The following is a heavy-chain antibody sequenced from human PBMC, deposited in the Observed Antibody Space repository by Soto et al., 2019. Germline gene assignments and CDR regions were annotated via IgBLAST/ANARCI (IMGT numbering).Heavy chain of an antibody. V-gene: IGHV1-24*01. CDR2: FDPEDGET. J-gene: IGHJ6*02. CDR3: AKVLQYYDTPYGLDV. CDR1: GYTLTELS. Sequence: GASVKVSCKVSGYTLTELSMHWVRQAPGKGLEWMGGFDPEDGETIYAQKFQGRVTMTEDTSTDTAYMELSSLRAEDTAVYYCAKVLQYYDTPYGLDVWGQGTTVTVSS. D-gene: IGHD3-22*01.